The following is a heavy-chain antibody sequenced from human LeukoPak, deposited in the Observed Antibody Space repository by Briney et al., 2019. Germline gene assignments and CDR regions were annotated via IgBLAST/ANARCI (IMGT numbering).Heavy chain of an antibody. CDR3: ARDLGSYYYDSSGYYYGY. D-gene: IGHD3-22*01. CDR1: GFTFSSYA. CDR2: ISYDGSNK. J-gene: IGHJ4*02. V-gene: IGHV3-30-3*01. Sequence: PGGSLRLSCAASGFTFSSYAMHLVRQAPGKGLEWVEVISYDGSNKYYADSVKGRFTISRDNSKNTLYLQMNSLRAEDTAVYYCARDLGSYYYDSSGYYYGYWGQGTLVTVSS.